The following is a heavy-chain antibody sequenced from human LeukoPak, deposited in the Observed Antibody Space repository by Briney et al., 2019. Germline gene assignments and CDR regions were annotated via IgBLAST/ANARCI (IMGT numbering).Heavy chain of an antibody. CDR3: ARYSSSWRYYYYYGMDV. J-gene: IGHJ6*02. V-gene: IGHV1-18*01. CDR2: ISAYNGNT. Sequence: GASVKVSCKASGYTFTSYGISWVRQAPGQGLEWMGWISAYNGNTNYAQKLQGRVTMTTDTSTSTAYMELRSLRSDDTAVYYCARYSSSWRYYYYYGMDVWGQGTTVTVSS. CDR1: GYTFTSYG. D-gene: IGHD6-13*01.